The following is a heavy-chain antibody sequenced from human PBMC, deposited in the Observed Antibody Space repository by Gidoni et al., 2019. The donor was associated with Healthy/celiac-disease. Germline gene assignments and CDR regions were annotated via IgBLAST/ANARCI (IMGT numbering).Heavy chain of an antibody. J-gene: IGHJ3*02. V-gene: IGHV4-59*01. CDR3: ARAWGLDEQPVGDAFDI. CDR2: IYYSGST. Sequence: QVQLQESGPGLVKPSETLSLTCTVSGGSISSYYWSWIRQPPGKGLEWIGYIYYSGSTNYNPSLKSRVTISVDTSKNQFSLKLSSVTAADTAVYYCARAWGLDEQPVGDAFDIWGQGTMVTVSS. D-gene: IGHD6-13*01. CDR1: GGSISSYY.